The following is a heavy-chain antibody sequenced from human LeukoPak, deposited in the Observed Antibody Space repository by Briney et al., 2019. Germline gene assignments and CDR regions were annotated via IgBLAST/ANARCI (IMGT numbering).Heavy chain of an antibody. CDR1: GFTFSSYE. CDR2: ISSSGNDI. Sequence: GGSLRLSCAASGFTFSSYEMNRVRQAPGKGLEGVSYISSSGNDIYYADSVKGRFTISRDKAKNSLYLQMNSLRAEDTAVYYCASDRGNVVDYWGQGTLVTVSS. J-gene: IGHJ4*02. D-gene: IGHD2-15*01. CDR3: ASDRGNVVDY. V-gene: IGHV3-48*03.